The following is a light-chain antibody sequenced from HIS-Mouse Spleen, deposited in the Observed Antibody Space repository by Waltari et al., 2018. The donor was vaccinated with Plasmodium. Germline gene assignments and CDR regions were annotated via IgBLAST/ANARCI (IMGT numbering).Light chain of an antibody. Sequence: QSALTQPRSVSGSPGQSVTISSTGTSTDVGGSTYIYWYQQHPGKAPKLMIYDGSKRPSGVPDRFSGSKSGNTASLTISGLQAEDEADYYCCSYAGSYTWVFGGGTKLTVL. CDR2: DGS. J-gene: IGLJ3*02. CDR1: STDVGGSTY. V-gene: IGLV2-11*01. CDR3: CSYAGSYTWV.